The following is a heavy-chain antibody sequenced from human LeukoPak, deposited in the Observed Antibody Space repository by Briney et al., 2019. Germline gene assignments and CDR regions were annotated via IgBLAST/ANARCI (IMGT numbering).Heavy chain of an antibody. CDR2: IYYSGST. CDR3: ARDRGPFGVVRGIVDY. D-gene: IGHD3-3*01. V-gene: IGHV4-39*07. Sequence: SETLSLTCTVSGGSISSSSYYWGWIRQPPGKGLEWIGSIYYSGSTYYNPSLKSRVTISVDTSKNQFSLKLSSVTAADTAVYYCARDRGPFGVVRGIVDYWGQGTLVTVSS. CDR1: GGSISSSSYY. J-gene: IGHJ4*02.